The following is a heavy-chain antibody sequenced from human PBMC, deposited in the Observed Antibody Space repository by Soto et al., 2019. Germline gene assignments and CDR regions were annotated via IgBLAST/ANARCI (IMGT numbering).Heavy chain of an antibody. Sequence: SETLSLTCAVYGGSFSGYYWSWIRQPPGKGLEWIGEINHSGSTNYSPSLKSRVTISVDTSKNQFSLKLSSVTAADTAVYYCARDNRKTYCSSTSCYRSPYGMDVWGQGTTVTVSS. CDR2: INHSGST. D-gene: IGHD2-2*01. CDR3: ARDNRKTYCSSTSCYRSPYGMDV. J-gene: IGHJ6*02. CDR1: GGSFSGYY. V-gene: IGHV4-34*01.